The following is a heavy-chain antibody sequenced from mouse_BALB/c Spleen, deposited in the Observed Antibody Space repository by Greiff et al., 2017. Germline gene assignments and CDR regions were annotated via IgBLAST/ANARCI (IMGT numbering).Heavy chain of an antibody. V-gene: IGHV1-80*01. CDR3: ARGGYDYEFAY. CDR1: GYAFSSYW. CDR2: IYPGDGDT. D-gene: IGHD2-4*01. J-gene: IGHJ3*01. Sequence: VQLQQSGAELVRPGSSVKISCKASGYAFSSYWMNWVKQRPGQGLEWIGQIYPGDGDTNYNGKFKGKATLTADKSSSTAYMQLSSLTSEDSAVYFCARGGYDYEFAYWGQGTLVTVSA.